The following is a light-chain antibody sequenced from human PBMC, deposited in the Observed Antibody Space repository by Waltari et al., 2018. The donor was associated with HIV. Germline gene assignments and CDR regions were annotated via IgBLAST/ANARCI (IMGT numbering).Light chain of an antibody. J-gene: IGKJ1*01. CDR1: QTVTSN. CDR3: QQYYVWPWT. CDR2: DAS. Sequence: EIVMTQSPATLSVSPGERATLSCRASQTVTSNFAWYQQKPGQAPRLLIYDASTGATGLPARCSGSGSGTEFTLTISSLQSEDFAVYYCQQYYVWPWTFGQGTKVEIK. V-gene: IGKV3-15*01.